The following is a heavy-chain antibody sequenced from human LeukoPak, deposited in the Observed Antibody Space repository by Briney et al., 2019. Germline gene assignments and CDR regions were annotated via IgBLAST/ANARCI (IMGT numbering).Heavy chain of an antibody. V-gene: IGHV3-74*01. CDR2: INSDGSIT. Sequence: GGSLRLSCAASGFTFSNYWMHWVRQAPGKGLVWVSNINSDGSITSYADSVKGRFSTSRDNAKNTLYLQMNSLRAEDTAVYYCTRLAVATPGVDPWGQGTLVTVSS. J-gene: IGHJ5*02. D-gene: IGHD2-21*01. CDR1: GFTFSNYW. CDR3: TRLAVATPGVDP.